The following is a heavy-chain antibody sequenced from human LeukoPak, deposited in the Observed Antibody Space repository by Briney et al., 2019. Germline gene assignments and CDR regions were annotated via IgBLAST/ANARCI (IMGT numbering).Heavy chain of an antibody. CDR1: GYTFTGYY. Sequence: ASVTVSCKASGYTFTGYYIHWVRQAPGQGLEWMGWIYPYSGDTNYAQNFQGRVTVTRDTSISTAYMELSSLRSDDTAVYYCARAYYYRSGSSANAFDVWGQGTVVTVSS. D-gene: IGHD3-10*01. CDR3: ARAYYYRSGSSANAFDV. J-gene: IGHJ3*01. V-gene: IGHV1-2*02. CDR2: IYPYSGDT.